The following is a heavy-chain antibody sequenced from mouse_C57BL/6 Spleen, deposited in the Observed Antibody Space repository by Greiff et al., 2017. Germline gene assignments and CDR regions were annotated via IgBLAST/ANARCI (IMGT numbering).Heavy chain of an antibody. J-gene: IGHJ2*01. CDR3: AREDYYGSSCFDY. Sequence: QVQLQQPGAELVKPGASVKMSCKASGYTFTSYWITWVKQRPGQGLEWIGDIYPGSGSTNYNEKFKSKATLTVDTSSSTAYMQLSSLTSEDSAIYYCAREDYYGSSCFDYWGQGTTLTVSS. CDR2: IYPGSGST. CDR1: GYTFTSYW. D-gene: IGHD1-1*01. V-gene: IGHV1-55*01.